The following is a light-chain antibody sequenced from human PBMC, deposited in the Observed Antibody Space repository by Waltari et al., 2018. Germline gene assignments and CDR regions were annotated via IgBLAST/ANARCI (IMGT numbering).Light chain of an antibody. CDR3: QQYNSYSIT. Sequence: EIQMTQYPSPLSASVGDRVNITCRASQSISSWLAWYQQKPGKVPKLLIYKSSSLESGVPSRFSGSGSGTEFTLTISSLQPDDFATYYCQQYNSYSITFGPGTKVDIK. V-gene: IGKV1-5*03. J-gene: IGKJ3*01. CDR2: KSS. CDR1: QSISSW.